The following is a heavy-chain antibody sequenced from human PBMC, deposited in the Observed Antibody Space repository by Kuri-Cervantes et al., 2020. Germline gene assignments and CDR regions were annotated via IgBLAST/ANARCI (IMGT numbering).Heavy chain of an antibody. J-gene: IGHJ4*02. V-gene: IGHV3-30-3*01. Sequence: GGSLRPSCAASGFTFSSYAMHWVRQAPGKGLEWVAVISYDGSNKYYADSVKGRFTISRDNSKNTLYLQMNSLRTEDTALYYCAKDKDYSSSWSGTYDYWGQGTLVTVSS. CDR3: AKDKDYSSSWSGTYDY. CDR1: GFTFSSYA. D-gene: IGHD6-13*01. CDR2: ISYDGSNK.